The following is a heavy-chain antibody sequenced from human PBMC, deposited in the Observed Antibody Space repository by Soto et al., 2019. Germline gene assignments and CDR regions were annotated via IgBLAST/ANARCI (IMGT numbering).Heavy chain of an antibody. CDR2: IDTYGSAT. Sequence: GGSLRLSCAASGFTFSSYWMHWVRQAPGKGLVWVSRIDTYGSATRYADSVKGRFTISRDNAKNTLYLQMSTLRAEDTAVYYCARVLKSSGWDNDVFDIWGQGTIVTVSS. V-gene: IGHV3-74*01. D-gene: IGHD6-19*01. CDR3: ARVLKSSGWDNDVFDI. CDR1: GFTFSSYW. J-gene: IGHJ3*02.